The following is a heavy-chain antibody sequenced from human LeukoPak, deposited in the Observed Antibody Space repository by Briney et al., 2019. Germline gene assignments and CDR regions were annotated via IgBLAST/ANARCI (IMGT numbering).Heavy chain of an antibody. CDR1: GFPFSSYW. Sequence: PGGSLRLSCAASGFPFSSYWMHWVRQAPGKGLGWVSRINIEGSNTNYADSGKGRFTISRDNAKNTLYLQMDSLRAEDTAVYYCARSLGGAYDYWGQGTLVTVSS. V-gene: IGHV3-74*01. CDR2: INIEGSNT. J-gene: IGHJ4*02. CDR3: ARSLGGAYDY. D-gene: IGHD1-26*01.